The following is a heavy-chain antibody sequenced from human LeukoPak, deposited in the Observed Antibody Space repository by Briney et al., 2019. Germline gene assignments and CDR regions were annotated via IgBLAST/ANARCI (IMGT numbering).Heavy chain of an antibody. CDR2: ISSSGDST. J-gene: IGHJ5*02. CDR1: GFTFSSSA. D-gene: IGHD2-2*01. Sequence: GGSLRLSCAASGFTFSSSAMNWVRQAPGKGLEWVSGISSSGDSTHYADSVKGRFAISRDNSKNTLYLQMNSLRAEDTAVYYCAKEIGYCSSTSCYRQDPWGQGTLVTVSS. CDR3: AKEIGYCSSTSCYRQDP. V-gene: IGHV3-23*01.